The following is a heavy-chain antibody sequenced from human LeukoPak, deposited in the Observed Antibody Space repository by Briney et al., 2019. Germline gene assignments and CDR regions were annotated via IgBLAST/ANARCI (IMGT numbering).Heavy chain of an antibody. CDR1: GGSISSYY. J-gene: IGHJ4*02. CDR3: ARDPSGYVDY. Sequence: ETLSLSCTVSGGSISSYYWSWVRQAPGKGLEWVSVIYSGGSTYYADSVKGRFTISRDNSKNTLYLQMNSLRAEDTAVYYCARDPSGYVDYWGQGTLVTVSS. D-gene: IGHD6-13*01. CDR2: IYSGGST. V-gene: IGHV3-66*01.